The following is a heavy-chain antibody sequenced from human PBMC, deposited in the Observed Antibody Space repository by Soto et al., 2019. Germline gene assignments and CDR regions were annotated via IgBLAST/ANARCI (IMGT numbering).Heavy chain of an antibody. CDR1: GGSLNNYY. CDR3: ARDSSNYAFDY. D-gene: IGHD3-10*01. Sequence: PSETLSLTLTVSGGSLNNYYWSWLRGAPGKWLEWICCIDYTGTTKCNASLKSRVTMSVDASNNEFSIKMTSMTAADTAIYYGARDSSNYAFDYWGQGTQVS. J-gene: IGHJ4*02. V-gene: IGHV4-59*01. CDR2: IDYTGTT.